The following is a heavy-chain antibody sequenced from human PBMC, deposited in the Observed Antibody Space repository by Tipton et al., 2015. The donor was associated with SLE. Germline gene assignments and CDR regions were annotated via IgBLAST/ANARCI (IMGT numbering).Heavy chain of an antibody. CDR3: ARVRYDKGGYFDY. D-gene: IGHD3-22*01. CDR1: GGSISSYY. CDR2: IYYSGST. Sequence: TLSLTCTVSGGSISSYYWGWVRQPPGKGLEWIGSIYYSGSTYYNPSLKSRVTISVDTSKNQFSLKLSSVTAADTAVYYCARVRYDKGGYFDYWGQGTLVTVSS. V-gene: IGHV4-39*07. J-gene: IGHJ4*02.